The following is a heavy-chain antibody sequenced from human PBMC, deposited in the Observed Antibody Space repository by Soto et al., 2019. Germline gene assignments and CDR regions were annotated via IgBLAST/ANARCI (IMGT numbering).Heavy chain of an antibody. CDR2: ISGSGGSGENT. V-gene: IGHV3-23*01. J-gene: IGHJ4*02. D-gene: IGHD2-15*01. CDR3: AIDKTLGGCSCFSD. CDR1: GFTFRNFA. Sequence: VQLLESGGGLVQPGGSLRLSCAASGFTFRNFAMSWVRQVPGKGLEWVSAISGSGGSGENTYYAASVKGRFTISRDNSKSTLYLQMSGLRPEVTALYYCAIDKTLGGCSCFSDWGQGALVTVSS.